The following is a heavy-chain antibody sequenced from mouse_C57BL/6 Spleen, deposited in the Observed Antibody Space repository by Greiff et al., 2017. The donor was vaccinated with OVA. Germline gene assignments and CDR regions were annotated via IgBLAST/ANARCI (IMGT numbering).Heavy chain of an antibody. D-gene: IGHD2-1*01. CDR3: ARHYGKEDAMDY. Sequence: EVKLMESGGDLVKPGGSLKLSCAASGFTFSSYGMSWVRQTPDKRLERVATISSGGSYTYYPDSVKGRFTISRDNAKNTLYLQMSSLKSEDTAMYYCARHYGKEDAMDYWGQGTSVTVSS. J-gene: IGHJ4*01. CDR1: GFTFSSYG. CDR2: ISSGGSYT. V-gene: IGHV5-6*01.